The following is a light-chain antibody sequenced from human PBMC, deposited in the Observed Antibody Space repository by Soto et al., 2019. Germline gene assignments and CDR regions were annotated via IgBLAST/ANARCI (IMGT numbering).Light chain of an antibody. CDR2: DVY. CDR1: SSDVGGYNY. V-gene: IGLV2-11*01. J-gene: IGLJ1*01. CDR3: CSHAGSYTYV. Sequence: QSVLTQPRSVSGSPGQSVTISCTGTSSDVGGYNYVSWYQQHPGKAPKVIIYDVYKRLSGVPDRFSASKSGNTASLTISGLQAEDEADYYCCSHAGSYTYVFGTGTKLTVL.